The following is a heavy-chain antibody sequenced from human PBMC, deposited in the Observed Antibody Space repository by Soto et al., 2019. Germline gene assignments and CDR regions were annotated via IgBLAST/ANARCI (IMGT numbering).Heavy chain of an antibody. D-gene: IGHD2-21*02. CDR1: GFTFSSYG. V-gene: IGHV3-33*01. CDR2: IWYDGSNK. J-gene: IGHJ6*02. Sequence: QVQLVESGGGVVQPGRSLRLSCAASGFTFSSYGMHWVRQAPGKGLEWVAVIWYDGSNKYYADSVKGRFTISRDNSKNTLXLQMNSLRAEDTAVYYCARALGGNSVYYYYYGMDVWGQGTTVTVSS. CDR3: ARALGGNSVYYYYYGMDV.